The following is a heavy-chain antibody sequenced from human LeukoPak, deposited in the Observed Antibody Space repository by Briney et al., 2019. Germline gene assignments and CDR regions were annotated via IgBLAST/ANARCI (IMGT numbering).Heavy chain of an antibody. V-gene: IGHV3-48*03. D-gene: IGHD1-26*01. CDR2: ISSSGSTI. CDR3: AKERQEGATPFDY. J-gene: IGHJ4*02. CDR1: GFTFSSYE. Sequence: PGGSLRLSCAASGFTFSSYEMNWVRQAPGKGLEWVSYISSSGSTIYYADSVKGRFTISRDNAKNSLYLQMNSLRAEDTAVYYCAKERQEGATPFDYWGQGSLVTVSS.